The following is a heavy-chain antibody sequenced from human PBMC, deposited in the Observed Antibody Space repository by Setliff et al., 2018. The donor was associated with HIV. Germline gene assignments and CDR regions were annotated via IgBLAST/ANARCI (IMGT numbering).Heavy chain of an antibody. CDR1: GYTFTGYH. Sequence: ASVKVSCKASGYTFTGYHMHWVRQAPGQGLEWMGWINPHSGGTKYAQKFQGRVTMTRDTSISAAYMELSRLRSDDTAVYYCARVDCSSTGCYAFDIWGQGTMVTVSS. CDR3: ARVDCSSTGCYAFDI. V-gene: IGHV1-2*02. D-gene: IGHD2-2*01. CDR2: INPHSGGT. J-gene: IGHJ3*02.